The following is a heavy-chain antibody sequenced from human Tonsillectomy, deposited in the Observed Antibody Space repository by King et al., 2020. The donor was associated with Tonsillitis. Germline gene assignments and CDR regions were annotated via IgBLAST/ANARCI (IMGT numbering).Heavy chain of an antibody. V-gene: IGHV3-23*04. Sequence: VQLVESGGGLVQPGGSLRLSCAASGFPFINFAMSWVRQAPGKGLEWVSAISGSGSSSYYADSVKGRFTISRDNSKNTLYLQMTSLRAEDTALYYCARAFDSSGYYGAFDYWGQGTLVTVSS. J-gene: IGHJ4*02. D-gene: IGHD3-22*01. CDR3: ARAFDSSGYYGAFDY. CDR1: GFPFINFA. CDR2: ISGSGSSS.